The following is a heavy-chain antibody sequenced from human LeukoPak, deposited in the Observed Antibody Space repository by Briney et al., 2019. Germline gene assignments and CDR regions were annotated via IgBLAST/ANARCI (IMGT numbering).Heavy chain of an antibody. V-gene: IGHV3-72*01. J-gene: IGHJ4*02. Sequence: GGSLRLSCAASGFTFSDHYMDWVRQAPGKGLEWVGRTRNKANSYTTEYAASVKGRFTISRADSENSLYLQMNSLRAEDTAVYYCAKSIAVAYIDYWGQGTLVTVSS. CDR2: TRNKANSYTT. CDR3: AKSIAVAYIDY. CDR1: GFTFSDHY. D-gene: IGHD6-19*01.